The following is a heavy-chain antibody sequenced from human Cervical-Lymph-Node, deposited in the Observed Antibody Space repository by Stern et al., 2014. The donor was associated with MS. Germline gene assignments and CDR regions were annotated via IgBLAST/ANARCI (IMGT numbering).Heavy chain of an antibody. CDR2: ISHGGSDK. J-gene: IGHJ4*02. CDR1: GFTFSNYA. V-gene: IGHV3-30-3*01. CDR3: AREHYYDSTVYYPLFDC. Sequence: QVQLVQSGGGVVQPGRSLRLSCVASGFTFSNYAMHWVRQAPGKGLEWVAIISHGGSDKYYADTVKGRFTISRDNSKNTVYLQMNSLRAEDTAVYYCAREHYYDSTVYYPLFDCWGQGTLVTVSS. D-gene: IGHD3-22*01.